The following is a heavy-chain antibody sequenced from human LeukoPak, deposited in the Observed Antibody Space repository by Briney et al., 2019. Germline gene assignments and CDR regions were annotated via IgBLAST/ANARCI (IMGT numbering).Heavy chain of an antibody. CDR1: GLTFSDYY. Sequence: KPGGSLRLSCAASGLTFSDYYMSWIRQAPGKGLEWVSYISSSSSYTNYADSVKGRFTISRDNAKNSLYLQMNSLRAEDTAVYYCARGTFFGRDGYNFGYWGQGTLVTVSS. CDR3: ARGTFFGRDGYNFGY. V-gene: IGHV3-11*05. J-gene: IGHJ4*02. D-gene: IGHD5-24*01. CDR2: ISSSSSYT.